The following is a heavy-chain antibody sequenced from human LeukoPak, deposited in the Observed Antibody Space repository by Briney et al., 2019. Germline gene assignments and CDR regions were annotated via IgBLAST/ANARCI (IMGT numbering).Heavy chain of an antibody. CDR2: INHSGST. Sequence: SETLSLTCAVYGGSFSGYYWCWIRQPPGKGLEWIGEINHSGSTNYNPSLKSRVTISVDTSKNQFSLKLSSVTAADTAVYYCARVEYSSGWYNKRHFDIWGQGTMVTVSS. V-gene: IGHV4-34*01. J-gene: IGHJ3*02. CDR1: GGSFSGYY. D-gene: IGHD6-19*01. CDR3: ARVEYSSGWYNKRHFDI.